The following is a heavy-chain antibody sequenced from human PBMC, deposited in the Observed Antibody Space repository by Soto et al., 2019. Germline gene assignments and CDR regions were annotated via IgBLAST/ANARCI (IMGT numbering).Heavy chain of an antibody. CDR1: GFTVSSNY. J-gene: IGHJ4*02. Sequence: GGSLRLSCAASGFTVSSNYMSWVRQAPGKGLEWVSVIYSGGSTYYADSVKGRFTISGDNSKNTLYLQMNSVRAEDTAVYYCARGHAPYDYIWGSYRFAYFDYWGQGTLVTVSS. CDR3: ARGHAPYDYIWGSYRFAYFDY. D-gene: IGHD3-16*02. V-gene: IGHV3-66*01. CDR2: IYSGGST.